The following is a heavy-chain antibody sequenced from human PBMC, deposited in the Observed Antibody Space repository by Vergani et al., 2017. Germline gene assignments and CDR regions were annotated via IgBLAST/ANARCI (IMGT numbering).Heavy chain of an antibody. CDR1: GFTFSSYS. Sequence: EVQLVESGGGLVKPGGSLRLSCAASGFTFSSYSMNWVRQAPGKGLEWVSSISSSSSYIYYADSVKGRFTISRDNAKNSLYLQMNSLRAEDTAVYYCARDLATVTTSLFDYWGQGTLVTVSS. CDR2: ISSSSSYI. J-gene: IGHJ4*02. CDR3: ARDLATVTTSLFDY. V-gene: IGHV3-21*01. D-gene: IGHD4-17*01.